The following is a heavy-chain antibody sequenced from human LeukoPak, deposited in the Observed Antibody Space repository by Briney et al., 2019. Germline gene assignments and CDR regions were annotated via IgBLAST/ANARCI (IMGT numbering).Heavy chain of an antibody. CDR1: GGSMRHSY. CDR2: VYDNGNT. V-gene: IGHV4-59*01. CDR3: ARGSRYKPDFFDD. Sequence: PSETLSLTCSVSGGSMRHSYWTWIRQPPGKGLEWIGYVYDNGNTNSQSSLRSRVSMSVDTSKNEFSLKLSSVTAADTAVYFCARGSRYKPDFFDDWGLGTPVTVSS. D-gene: IGHD3-3*01. J-gene: IGHJ4*02.